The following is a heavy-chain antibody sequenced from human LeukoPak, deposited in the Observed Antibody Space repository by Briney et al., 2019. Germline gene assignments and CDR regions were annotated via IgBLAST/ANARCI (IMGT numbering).Heavy chain of an antibody. D-gene: IGHD6-19*01. CDR3: ARHRYSQWLVNNEGYFDY. Sequence: SETLSLTCAVYGGSFSGYFWSWIRQPPEKGLEWIGEINHSGSPDYNPSLKSRVTISVDTSRNQFSLKLSSVTAADTAVYYCARHRYSQWLVNNEGYFDYWGQGTLVTVSS. CDR1: GGSFSGYF. V-gene: IGHV4-34*01. J-gene: IGHJ4*02. CDR2: INHSGSP.